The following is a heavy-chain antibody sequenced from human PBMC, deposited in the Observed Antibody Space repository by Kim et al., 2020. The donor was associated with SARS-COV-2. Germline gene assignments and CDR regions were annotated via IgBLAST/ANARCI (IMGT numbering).Heavy chain of an antibody. V-gene: IGHV3-13*01. D-gene: IGHD3-10*01. CDR1: GFTFSSYD. J-gene: IGHJ6*02. Sequence: GGSLRLSCAASGFTFSSYDMHWVRQATGKGLEWVSAIGTAGDTYYPGSVKGRFTISRENAKNSLYLQMNSLRAGDTAVYYCARGPRRRGGFGASGYYYYGMDVWGQGTTVTVSS. CDR3: ARGPRRRGGFGASGYYYYGMDV. CDR2: IGTAGDT.